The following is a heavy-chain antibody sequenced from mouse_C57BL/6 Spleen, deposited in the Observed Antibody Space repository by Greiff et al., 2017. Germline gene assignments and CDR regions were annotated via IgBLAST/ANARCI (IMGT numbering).Heavy chain of an antibody. CDR1: GFTFSDYG. D-gene: IGHD2-10*02. CDR3: ARGGYDPFGGDYAMDY. V-gene: IGHV5-17*01. CDR2: ISSGSSTL. Sequence: EVKVVESGGGLVKPGGSLKLSCAASGFTFSDYGMHWVRQAPEQGLAWVAYISSGSSTLYYADTVKGRFTMARDNAKNTLFLQMTSLRSEDTAMYYCARGGYDPFGGDYAMDYWGQGTSVTVSS. J-gene: IGHJ4*01.